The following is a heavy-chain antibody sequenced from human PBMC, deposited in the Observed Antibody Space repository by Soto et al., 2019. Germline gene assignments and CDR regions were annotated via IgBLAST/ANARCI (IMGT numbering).Heavy chain of an antibody. CDR1: GFTFSSYA. D-gene: IGHD2-15*01. V-gene: IGHV3-23*01. Sequence: GSLRLSCAASGFTFSSYAMSWVRQAPGKGLEWVSAISGSGGSTYYADSVKGRFTISRDNSKNTLYLQMNSLRAEDTAVYYCAKRYPKDPYCSGGSCHFDYWGQGTLVTVSS. J-gene: IGHJ4*02. CDR2: ISGSGGST. CDR3: AKRYPKDPYCSGGSCHFDY.